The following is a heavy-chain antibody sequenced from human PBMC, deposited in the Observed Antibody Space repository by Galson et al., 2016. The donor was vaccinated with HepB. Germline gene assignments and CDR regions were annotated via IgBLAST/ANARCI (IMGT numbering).Heavy chain of an antibody. CDR1: GGTFSRDA. J-gene: IGHJ6*02. CDR3: ARAKEGALAYYYNNGMDI. D-gene: IGHD1-26*01. CDR2: TIPRFRKA. V-gene: IGHV1-69*13. Sequence: SVKVSCKASGGTFSRDAISWVRQAPGQGLEWMGVTIPRFRKANYAQTFQGRVTITADESTSTAYMELSGLRSEDTAVYYCARAKEGALAYYYNNGMDIWGQGTTVTVS.